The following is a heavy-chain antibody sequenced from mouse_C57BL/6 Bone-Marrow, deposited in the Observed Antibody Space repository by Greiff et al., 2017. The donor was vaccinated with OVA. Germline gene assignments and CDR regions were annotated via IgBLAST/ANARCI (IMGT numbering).Heavy chain of an antibody. CDR3: ARSSILKYFDY. Sequence: VQLQQPGAELVKPGASVKLSCKASGYTFTSYWMQWVNQRPGQGLEWIGEIDPSDSYTNYNQKFKGKATLTVDTSSSTAYMQLSSLTSEDSAVYYCARSSILKYFDYWGQGTTLTVSS. CDR1: GYTFTSYW. J-gene: IGHJ2*01. V-gene: IGHV1-50*01. CDR2: IDPSDSYT.